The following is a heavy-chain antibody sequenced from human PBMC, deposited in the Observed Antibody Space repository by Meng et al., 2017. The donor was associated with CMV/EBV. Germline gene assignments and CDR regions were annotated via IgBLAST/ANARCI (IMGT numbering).Heavy chain of an antibody. J-gene: IGHJ4*02. V-gene: IGHV4-34*01. D-gene: IGHD3-3*01. Sequence: CAVYGGSFSDYYWSWIRQPPGKGLEWIGEINHSGSTNYNPSLKGRVTISVDTSKNQFSLKLSSVTAADTAVYYCAGFWSGYLRLFDYWGQGTLVTVSS. CDR1: GGSFSDYY. CDR3: AGFWSGYLRLFDY. CDR2: INHSGST.